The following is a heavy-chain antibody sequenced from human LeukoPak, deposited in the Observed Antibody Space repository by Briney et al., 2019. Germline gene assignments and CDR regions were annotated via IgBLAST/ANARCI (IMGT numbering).Heavy chain of an antibody. V-gene: IGHV3-30*03. D-gene: IGHD3-10*01. Sequence: GGSLRLFCAASGFTFSNHDMHWVRQAPGKGLEWVAVISYDGSNKNYADSVKGRFTISRDNSKNTLYLQLNSLRTEDTAIYYCARKAFASGNYHWFDPWGQGTLVTVSS. CDR2: ISYDGSNK. CDR3: ARKAFASGNYHWFDP. CDR1: GFTFSNHD. J-gene: IGHJ5*02.